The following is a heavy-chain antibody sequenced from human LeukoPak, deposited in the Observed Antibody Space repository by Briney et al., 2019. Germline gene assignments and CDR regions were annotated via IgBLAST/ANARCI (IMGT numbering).Heavy chain of an antibody. D-gene: IGHD5-12*01. CDR2: IYNDGSRT. CDR1: GFTVTSNY. J-gene: IGHJ4*02. V-gene: IGHV3-53*01. Sequence: GGSLRLSCAATGFTVTSNYMSWVRQAPGKGLEWVSLIYNDGSRTYYADSVRGRFTISRDTSEGTVYLQMDSLRPEDTAVYYCATDGYHYFDYWGQGTLVTVSS. CDR3: ATDGYHYFDY.